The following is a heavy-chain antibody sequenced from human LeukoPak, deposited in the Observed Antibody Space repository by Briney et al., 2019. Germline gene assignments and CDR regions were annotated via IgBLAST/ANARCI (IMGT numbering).Heavy chain of an antibody. Sequence: GGSLRLSCAASGFTFNSYDMHWVRQAPGKGLEGVAIMWYDESSKYYADSVKGRFTITRDNSKNTLYLQMNSLRAEDTAVYYCARGLAVAGTGDAFDIWGQGTMVTVSS. CDR2: MWYDESSK. CDR3: ARGLAVAGTGDAFDI. D-gene: IGHD6-19*01. CDR1: GFTFNSYD. J-gene: IGHJ3*02. V-gene: IGHV3-33*01.